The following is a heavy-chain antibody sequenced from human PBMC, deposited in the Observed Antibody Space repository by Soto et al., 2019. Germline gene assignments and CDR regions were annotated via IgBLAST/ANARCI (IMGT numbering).Heavy chain of an antibody. Sequence: PSETLSLTCTVSGGSISSGDYYWSWIRQPPGKGLEWIGYIYYSGSTYYNPSLKSRVTILVDTSKNQFSLKLSSVTAADTAVYYCARESHDKHNYLSNLFDPWGQGTLVTVSS. CDR3: ARESHDKHNYLSNLFDP. CDR2: IYYSGST. CDR1: GGSISSGDYY. V-gene: IGHV4-30-4*01. D-gene: IGHD4-4*01. J-gene: IGHJ5*02.